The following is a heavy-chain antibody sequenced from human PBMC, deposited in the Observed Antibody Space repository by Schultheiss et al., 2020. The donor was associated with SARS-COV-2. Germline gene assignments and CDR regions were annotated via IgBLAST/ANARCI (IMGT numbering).Heavy chain of an antibody. D-gene: IGHD1-26*01. Sequence: GESLKISCAASGFTFSGSAMHWVRQASGKGLEWVGRIRSKANSYATAYAASVKGRFTISRDDSKNTAYLQMNSLKTEDTAVYYCTSLSSGSYSHDYWGQGTLVTVSS. CDR1: GFTFSGSA. CDR3: TSLSSGSYSHDY. CDR2: IRSKANSYAT. J-gene: IGHJ4*02. V-gene: IGHV3-73*01.